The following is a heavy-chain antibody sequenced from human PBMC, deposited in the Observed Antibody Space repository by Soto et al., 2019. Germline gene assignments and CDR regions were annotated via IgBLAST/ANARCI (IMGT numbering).Heavy chain of an antibody. CDR1: GDTFTSSG. CDR3: ARDGGETATGYCYGMDV. CDR2: IRAYNGNT. J-gene: IGHJ6*04. V-gene: IGHV1-18*01. D-gene: IGHD5-18*01. Sequence: QVQLVQSGAEVKKPGASVKVSCKASGDTFTSSGVSWVRQTPGQGLAGMGWIRAYNGNTNYAQTLQGRVTMTTDTSTSTAYMEPRSLRSEDTAVYYGARDGGETATGYCYGMDVWGKGTTVTVSS.